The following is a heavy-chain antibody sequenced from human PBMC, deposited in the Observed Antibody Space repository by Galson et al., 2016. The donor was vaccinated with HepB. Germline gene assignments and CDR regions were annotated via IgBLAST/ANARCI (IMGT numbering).Heavy chain of an antibody. Sequence: CAASGFTFSSYAMSWVRQAPGKGLEWVSGIVGSGGHTYYADSVKGRFTISRDNSKNTLYLQMNSLRAEDTAVFYCAKDIPITVTTLVGFDYWGQGTLVTVSS. V-gene: IGHV3-23*01. CDR1: GFTFSSYA. D-gene: IGHD4-17*01. CDR2: IVGSGGHT. J-gene: IGHJ4*02. CDR3: AKDIPITVTTLVGFDY.